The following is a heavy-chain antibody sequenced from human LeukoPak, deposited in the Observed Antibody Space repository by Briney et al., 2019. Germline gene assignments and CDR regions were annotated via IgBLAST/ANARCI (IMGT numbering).Heavy chain of an antibody. V-gene: IGHV1-2*02. CDR3: ARAIYSSSWYWNDY. J-gene: IGHJ4*02. Sequence: ASVKVSCKASGYTFTGYYMHWVRLAPGQGLEWMGWINPNSGGTNYAQKFQGRVTMTRDTSISTAYMELSRLRSDDTAVYYCARAIYSSSWYWNDYWGQGTLVTVSS. D-gene: IGHD6-13*01. CDR1: GYTFTGYY. CDR2: INPNSGGT.